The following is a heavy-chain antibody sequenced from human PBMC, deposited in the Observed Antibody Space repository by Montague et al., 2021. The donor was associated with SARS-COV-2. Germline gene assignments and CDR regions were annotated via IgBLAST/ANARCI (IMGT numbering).Heavy chain of an antibody. CDR1: GGSISSVGYY. Sequence: TLSLTCTVSGGSISSVGYYWSWIRQLPGKGLEWIGCIYYSGSTYYNPSLKSRVTISVDTSKNQFSLKMSSVTAADTAVYYCARSPQPMTSLIITSLNWYFDLWGRGTLVTVSS. J-gene: IGHJ2*01. D-gene: IGHD3-22*01. V-gene: IGHV4-31*03. CDR3: ARSPQPMTSLIITSLNWYFDL. CDR2: IYYSGST.